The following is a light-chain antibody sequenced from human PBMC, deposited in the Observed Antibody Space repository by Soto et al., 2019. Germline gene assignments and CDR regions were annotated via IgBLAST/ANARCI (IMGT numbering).Light chain of an antibody. CDR2: KAS. CDR1: QTISSC. Sequence: DIQMTQCPSTLSGSVGDRVTIACRASQTISSCLAWYQQKPGKPPKLLMYKASTLKSGVPSRFSGSGSGTEFTLTISSLQPDDFATYYCQHYKSYSEAFGQGTKVDIK. CDR3: QHYKSYSEA. J-gene: IGKJ1*01. V-gene: IGKV1-5*03.